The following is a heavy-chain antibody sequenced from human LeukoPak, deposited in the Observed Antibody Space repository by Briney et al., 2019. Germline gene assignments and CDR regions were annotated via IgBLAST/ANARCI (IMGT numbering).Heavy chain of an antibody. Sequence: GASVKVSCKASGFTFTGYCIHWVRQAPGQGLEWMGYINPHSGGTSSPQKFQGRVTMTTDTSISAAYMELSSLISDDTAMYYCVREGNELLSKNFDYWGQGTLVTVSS. J-gene: IGHJ4*02. V-gene: IGHV1-2*02. CDR1: GFTFTGYC. D-gene: IGHD2-21*02. CDR3: VREGNELLSKNFDY. CDR2: INPHSGGT.